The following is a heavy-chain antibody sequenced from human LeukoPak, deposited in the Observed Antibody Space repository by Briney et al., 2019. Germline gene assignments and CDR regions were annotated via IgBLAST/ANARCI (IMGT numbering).Heavy chain of an antibody. CDR3: ARVGTMFYGMDV. V-gene: IGHV4-4*07. D-gene: IGHD3-10*02. J-gene: IGHJ6*02. Sequence: SETLSLTCTVSGGSMSGYYWTWIRQPAGKGLEWIGRIYISGSTNYNPSLKSRVTISIDTSKNQFSLRLSSVTAADTAVYYCARVGTMFYGMDVWGQGTTVTVSS. CDR1: GGSMSGYY. CDR2: IYISGST.